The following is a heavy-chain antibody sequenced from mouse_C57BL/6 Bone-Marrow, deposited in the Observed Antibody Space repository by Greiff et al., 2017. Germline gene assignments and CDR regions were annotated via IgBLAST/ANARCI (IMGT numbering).Heavy chain of an antibody. Sequence: VQLQQSGAELVRPGASVKLSCTASGFNIKDDYMHWVKQRPEQGLEWIGWIDPENGDTEYASKFQGKATITADTSSNTAYLQLSSLTSKDTAVYYCTNPVVADFDYWGQGTTLTVSS. D-gene: IGHD1-1*01. CDR1: GFNIKDDY. V-gene: IGHV14-4*01. J-gene: IGHJ2*01. CDR2: IDPENGDT. CDR3: TNPVVADFDY.